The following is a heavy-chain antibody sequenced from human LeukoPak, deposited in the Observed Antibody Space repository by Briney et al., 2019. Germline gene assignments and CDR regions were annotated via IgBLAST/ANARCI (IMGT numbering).Heavy chain of an antibody. J-gene: IGHJ4*02. Sequence: PSETLSLTCDVSGGSISSGGYSGIWIRQPPGRALEGIGYIYHSGITNYNASLNSRVTISVDRPENQVSLNLRSVTAADTAVYYCVGGPFGEAPYFVNWGQGILVTVSS. V-gene: IGHV4-30-2*01. CDR3: VGGPFGEAPYFVN. D-gene: IGHD3-10*01. CDR1: GGSISSGGYS. CDR2: IYHSGIT.